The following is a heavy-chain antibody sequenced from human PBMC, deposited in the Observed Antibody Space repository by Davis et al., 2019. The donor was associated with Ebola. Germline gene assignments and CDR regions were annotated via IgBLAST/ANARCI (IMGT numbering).Heavy chain of an antibody. J-gene: IGHJ6*02. D-gene: IGHD6-6*01. CDR2: IWYDGRNE. Sequence: GESLKISCAASGFTFSSYGMHWARQAPGKGLEWVAVIWYDGRNEYYVDSVKGRFTISRDNSKNTLYLQMNSLRAEDTAVYYCAREPDIAARRPSYGMDVWGQGTTVTVSS. CDR3: AREPDIAARRPSYGMDV. CDR1: GFTFSSYG. V-gene: IGHV3-33*01.